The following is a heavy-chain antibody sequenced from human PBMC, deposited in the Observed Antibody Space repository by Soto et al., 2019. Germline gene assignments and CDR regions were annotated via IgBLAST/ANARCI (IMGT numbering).Heavy chain of an antibody. V-gene: IGHV3-23*01. CDR3: ATRILSYCSGGSCPPGAFDI. D-gene: IGHD2-15*01. CDR2: ISGSGGST. CDR1: GFTFSSYA. J-gene: IGHJ3*02. Sequence: GSLRLSCAASGFTFSSYAMSWVRQASGKGLEWVSAISGSGGSTYYADSVKGRFTISRDNSKNTLYLQMNSLRAEDTAVYYCATRILSYCSGGSCPPGAFDIWGQGTMVTVSS.